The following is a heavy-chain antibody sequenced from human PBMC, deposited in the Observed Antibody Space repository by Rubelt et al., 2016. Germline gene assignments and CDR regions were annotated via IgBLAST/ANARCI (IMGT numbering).Heavy chain of an antibody. V-gene: IGHV7-4-1*02. CDR3: ARGHYGA. Sequence: QVQLVQSGSELKKPGASVKISCKASGYTLTTLAMNWVRQAPGQGLEWMGWINANTGDPTYAQGVTGRFVFCLDTAVNTAYLQISSLQPEDTAVYFCARGHYGAWGQGTLVTVSS. J-gene: IGHJ5*02. CDR2: INANTGDP. CDR1: GYTLTTLA. D-gene: IGHD4/OR15-4a*01.